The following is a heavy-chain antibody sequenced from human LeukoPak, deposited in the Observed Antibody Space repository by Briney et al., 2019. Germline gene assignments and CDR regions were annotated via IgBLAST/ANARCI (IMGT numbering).Heavy chain of an antibody. V-gene: IGHV1-24*01. CDR1: GYTFTGYY. CDR3: ARAPPRYYYDSSGYREYFDY. Sequence: ASVKVSCKASGYTFTGYYMHWVRQAPGKGLEWMGGFDPEDGETIYAQKFQGRVTMTRNTSISTAYMELSSLRSEDTAVYYCARAPPRYYYDSSGYREYFDYWGQGTLVTVSS. CDR2: FDPEDGET. J-gene: IGHJ4*02. D-gene: IGHD3-22*01.